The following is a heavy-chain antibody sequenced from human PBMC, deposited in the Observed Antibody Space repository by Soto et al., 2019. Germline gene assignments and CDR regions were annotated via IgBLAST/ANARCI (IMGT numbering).Heavy chain of an antibody. CDR1: GFTFRSYT. J-gene: IGHJ2*01. Sequence: DVQLLESGGGLVQPGGSLRLSCAASGFTFRSYTMSWVPQAPGKGLEWVSGISGSGMSTHYADSVKCGFTVPRDNSNNTPYLQMNSLRAEDPAVYNCAKDPFGPDWYSDLWVRGTPVTVSS. CDR3: AKDPFGPDWYSDL. CDR2: ISGSGMST. D-gene: IGHD3-10*01. V-gene: IGHV3-23*01.